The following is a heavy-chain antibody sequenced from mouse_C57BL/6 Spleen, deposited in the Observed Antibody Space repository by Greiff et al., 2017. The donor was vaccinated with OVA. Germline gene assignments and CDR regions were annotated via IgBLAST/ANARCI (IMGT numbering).Heavy chain of an antibody. Sequence: VQLKQPGAELVKPGASVKLSCKASGYTFTSYWMQWVKQRPGQGLEWIGEIDPSDSYTNYNQKFKGKATLTVDTSSSTAYMQLSSLTSEDSAVYYCARRGRSSPYYFDYWGQGTTLTVSS. CDR3: ARRGRSSPYYFDY. CDR1: GYTFTSYW. D-gene: IGHD1-1*01. CDR2: IDPSDSYT. J-gene: IGHJ2*01. V-gene: IGHV1-50*01.